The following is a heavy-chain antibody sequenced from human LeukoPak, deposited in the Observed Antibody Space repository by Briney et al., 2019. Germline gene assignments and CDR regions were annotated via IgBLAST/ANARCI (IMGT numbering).Heavy chain of an antibody. Sequence: ASVRLSCEASGYSFTSHYMRRVRQAPGQGLEWMGIINPNAGSATYAQKFQGRVSMTRNMSTRTVYLELSGLRSEDTALYYCARDRGYSEYVFAYWGQGTLVTVSS. CDR2: INPNAGSA. V-gene: IGHV1-46*01. J-gene: IGHJ4*02. CDR3: ARDRGYSEYVFAY. CDR1: GYSFTSHY. D-gene: IGHD4-11*01.